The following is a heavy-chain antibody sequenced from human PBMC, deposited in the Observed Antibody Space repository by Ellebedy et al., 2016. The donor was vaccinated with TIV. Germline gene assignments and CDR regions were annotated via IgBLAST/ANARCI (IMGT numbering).Heavy chain of an antibody. CDR1: NASFTGYF. J-gene: IGHJ4*02. V-gene: IGHV4-34*12. D-gene: IGHD5-18*01. Sequence: MPSETLSLTCGVYNASFTGYFWTWILPPPGKGLVWIGETIHDGVTNLSPSLTRRVSTSVDTSKRQFSLELRSLTAADTAVYFCARRNPADTAFFDSWGQGTLVSVSS. CDR3: ARRNPADTAFFDS. CDR2: TIHDGVT.